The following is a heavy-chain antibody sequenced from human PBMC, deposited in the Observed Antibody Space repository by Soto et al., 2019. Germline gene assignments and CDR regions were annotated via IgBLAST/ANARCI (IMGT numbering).Heavy chain of an antibody. Sequence: QVQLQESGPGLVKPSQTLSLTCTVSGGSISSGGYYWNWIRQHPGKGLEWIGYIYYIGSTYYNPSRKSRVTITLDTSRNRFSLELSSVTAADTAVYYCARSVFPWGQGTLVTVSS. CDR3: ARSVFP. V-gene: IGHV4-31*03. CDR1: GGSISSGGYY. CDR2: IYYIGST. J-gene: IGHJ5*02.